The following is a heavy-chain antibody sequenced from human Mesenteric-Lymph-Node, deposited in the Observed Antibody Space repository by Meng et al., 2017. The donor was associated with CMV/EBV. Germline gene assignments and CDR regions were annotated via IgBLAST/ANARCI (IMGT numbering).Heavy chain of an antibody. Sequence: GGSLRLSCAASGFTFTNYWMSWVRQAPGKGLEWVSVIFSGGSITYSADSVKGRFTISRDNSKNTLYLQMNSLRAEDTAVYYCAKDWSTVTGSYYYGMDVWGQGTTVTVSS. J-gene: IGHJ6*02. CDR2: IFSGGSIT. CDR3: AKDWSTVTGSYYYGMDV. V-gene: IGHV3-23*03. CDR1: GFTFTNYW. D-gene: IGHD4-11*01.